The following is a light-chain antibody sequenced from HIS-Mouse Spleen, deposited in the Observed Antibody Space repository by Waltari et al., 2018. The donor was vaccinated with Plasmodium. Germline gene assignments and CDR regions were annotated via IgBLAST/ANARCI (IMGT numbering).Light chain of an antibody. V-gene: IGLV3-10*01. CDR2: EDS. Sequence: SYELPQPPSVSVSPGKTARITCSGNALPKKYAYWYQQKQGQAPVLVIYEDSKRPSGIPERCAGSSSGTMGTVTSSGAQVEDEADYYCYSTDSSGNHRVFGGGTKLTVL. CDR3: YSTDSSGNHRV. CDR1: ALPKKY. J-gene: IGLJ3*02.